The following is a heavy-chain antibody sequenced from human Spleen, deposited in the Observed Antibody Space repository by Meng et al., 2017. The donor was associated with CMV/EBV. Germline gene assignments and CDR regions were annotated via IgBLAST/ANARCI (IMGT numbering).Heavy chain of an antibody. D-gene: IGHD6-19*01. V-gene: IGHV3-23*01. Sequence: AASGFTFSSYAMDSVRQAPGKGVELVSAISGSGGTPSSSYSLTGRFTISRDNSKNTLYLQMNSLRAEDTALYYCAKGRHSSGCLLDYWGQGTLVTVSS. J-gene: IGHJ4*02. CDR3: AKGRHSSGCLLDY. CDR1: GFTFSSYA. CDR2: ISGSGGTP.